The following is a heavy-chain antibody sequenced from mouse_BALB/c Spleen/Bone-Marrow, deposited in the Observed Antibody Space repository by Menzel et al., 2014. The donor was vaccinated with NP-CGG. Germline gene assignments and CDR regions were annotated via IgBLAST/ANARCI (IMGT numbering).Heavy chain of an antibody. V-gene: IGHV1S81*02. J-gene: IGHJ3*01. CDR2: INPSNGRT. D-gene: IGHD2-14*01. CDR3: ARGYFAY. CDR1: GYTFTSYW. Sequence: QVQLQQSGAELVKPGASVKLSCKASGYTFTSYWMHWVKQRPGQGLEWIGEINPSNGRTNYNEKFKGKATLTVDKSSSTAYMQLSSLTSEDSAVYYCARGYFAYWGQGTLVTVSA.